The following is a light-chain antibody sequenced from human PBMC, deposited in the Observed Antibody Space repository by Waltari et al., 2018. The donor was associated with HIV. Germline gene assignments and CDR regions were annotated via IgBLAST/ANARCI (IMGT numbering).Light chain of an antibody. CDR3: SSWGDSLSGVL. Sequence: QSVLTQPPSASGTPGQRVTISCSGSSSNIGNNFLYWYQQVPGTAPKLLIHTNNQRPSGVPDRFSGSKSGTSASLAISGLRSEDEAYYYCSSWGDSLSGVLFGGGTKLTVL. CDR2: TNN. CDR1: SSNIGNNF. V-gene: IGLV1-47*01. J-gene: IGLJ2*01.